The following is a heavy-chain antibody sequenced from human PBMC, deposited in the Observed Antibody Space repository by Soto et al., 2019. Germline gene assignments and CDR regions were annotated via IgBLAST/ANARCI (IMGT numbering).Heavy chain of an antibody. J-gene: IGHJ4*02. D-gene: IGHD3-3*01. CDR2: ISAYNGNT. CDR3: ARDSTTTLYLFWSGYSGYYFDY. Sequence: ASVKVSCKASGYTFTSYGISWVRQAPGQGLEWMGWISAYNGNTNYAQKLQGRVTMTTDTSTSTAYMELRSLRSDDTAVYYCARDSTTTLYLFWSGYSGYYFDYWGQGTLVTVSS. CDR1: GYTFTSYG. V-gene: IGHV1-18*01.